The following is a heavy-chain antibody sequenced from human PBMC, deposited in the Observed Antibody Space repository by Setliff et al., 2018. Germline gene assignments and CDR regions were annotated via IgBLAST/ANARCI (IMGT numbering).Heavy chain of an antibody. V-gene: IGHV1-18*01. CDR2: ISAYIGNT. Sequence: ASVKVSCKASGYTFTSYGISWVRQAPGQGLEWMGWISAYIGNTNYAQKLQGRVTMTTDASTSTAYMELRSLRSDDTAVYYCARDPGWFGELLGYFDYWGQGTLVTVSS. CDR3: ARDPGWFGELLGYFDY. D-gene: IGHD3-10*01. J-gene: IGHJ4*02. CDR1: GYTFTSYG.